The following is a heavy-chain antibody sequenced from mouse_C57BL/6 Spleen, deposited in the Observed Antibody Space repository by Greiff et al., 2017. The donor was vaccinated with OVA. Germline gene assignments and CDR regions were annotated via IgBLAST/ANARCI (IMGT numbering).Heavy chain of an antibody. CDR2: IDPENGDT. D-gene: IGHD3-2*02. J-gene: IGHJ3*01. V-gene: IGHV14-4*01. CDR1: GFNIKDDY. CDR3: TTGDSSGYVWFAY. Sequence: VQLKQSGAELVRPGASVKLSCTASGFNIKDDYMHWVKQRPEQGLEWIGWIDPENGDTEYASKFQGKATITADTSSNTAYLQLSSRTSEDTAVYYCTTGDSSGYVWFAYWGQGTLVTVSA.